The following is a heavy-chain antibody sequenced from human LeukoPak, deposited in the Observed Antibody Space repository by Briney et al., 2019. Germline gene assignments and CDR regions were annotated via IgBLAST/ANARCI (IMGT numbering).Heavy chain of an antibody. CDR3: ARVGLGIGNDY. J-gene: IGHJ4*02. V-gene: IGHV4-31*03. D-gene: IGHD7-27*01. Sequence: PSQTLSLTCTVSGVSISSGGYYWSWIRQHPGKGLEWIGYIYYSGSTYYNPSLKSRVTISVDTSKNQFSLKLSSVTAADTAVYYCARVGLGIGNDYWGQGTLVTVSS. CDR1: GVSISSGGYY. CDR2: IYYSGST.